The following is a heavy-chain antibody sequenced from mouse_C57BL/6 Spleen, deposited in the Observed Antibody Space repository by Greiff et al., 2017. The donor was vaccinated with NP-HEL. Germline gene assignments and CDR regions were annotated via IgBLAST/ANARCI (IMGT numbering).Heavy chain of an antibody. Sequence: EVQRVESGGGLVKPGGSLKLSCAASGFTFSSYTMSWVRQTPETRLEWVATISGGGGNTYYPDSVKGRFTISRDNAKNTLYLQMSSLRSEDTALYYCAEGDDYDDWFAYWGQGTLVTVSA. CDR2: ISGGGGNT. V-gene: IGHV5-9*01. J-gene: IGHJ3*01. D-gene: IGHD2-4*01. CDR1: GFTFSSYT. CDR3: AEGDDYDDWFAY.